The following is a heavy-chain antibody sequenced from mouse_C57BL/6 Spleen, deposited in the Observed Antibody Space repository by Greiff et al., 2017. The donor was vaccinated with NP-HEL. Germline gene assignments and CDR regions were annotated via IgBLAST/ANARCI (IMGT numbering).Heavy chain of an antibody. CDR3: ARGYGNGGAMDY. J-gene: IGHJ4*01. V-gene: IGHV1-61*01. Sequence: VQLVESGAELVRPGSSVKLSCKASGYTFTSYWMDWVKQRPGQGLEWIGNIYPSDSETHYNQKFKDKATLTVDKSSSTAYMQLSSLTSEDSAVYYCARGYGNGGAMDYWGQGTSVTVSS. CDR2: IYPSDSET. CDR1: GYTFTSYW. D-gene: IGHD2-1*01.